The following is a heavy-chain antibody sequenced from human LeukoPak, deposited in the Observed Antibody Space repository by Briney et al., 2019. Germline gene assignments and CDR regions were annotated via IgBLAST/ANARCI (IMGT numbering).Heavy chain of an antibody. CDR3: ARAPRYCSSTSCYGPRYYYGMDV. Sequence: PGGSLRLSCAASGFTVSTNYMNWVRQAPGKGLEWVSSISSSSSYIYYADSVKGRFTISRDNAKNSLYLQMNSLRAEDTAVYYCARAPRYCSSTSCYGPRYYYGMDVWGQGTTVPVPS. CDR1: GFTVSTNY. J-gene: IGHJ6*02. V-gene: IGHV3-21*01. D-gene: IGHD2-2*01. CDR2: ISSSSSYI.